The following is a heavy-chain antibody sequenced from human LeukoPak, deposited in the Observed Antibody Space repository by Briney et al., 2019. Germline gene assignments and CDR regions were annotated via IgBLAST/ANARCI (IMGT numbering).Heavy chain of an antibody. Sequence: GGSLRLSRAASGFTFGSYWMSWVRQAPGRGLEWVANIKQDRSEKYYVDSVRGRFTISKDYAKNSLYLQMNSLRVEDTAVYYCARDLVVATGPDYWGQGTLVTVSS. CDR1: GFTFGSYW. CDR2: IKQDRSEK. CDR3: ARDLVVATGPDY. V-gene: IGHV3-7*01. D-gene: IGHD5-12*01. J-gene: IGHJ4*02.